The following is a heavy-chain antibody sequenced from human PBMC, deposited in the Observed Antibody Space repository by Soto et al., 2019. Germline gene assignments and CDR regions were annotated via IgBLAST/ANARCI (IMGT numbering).Heavy chain of an antibody. CDR2: VYFSGST. Sequence: SETLSLTCTVPGDSVSSGNYYWSWIRQPPGKGLEWIGYVYFSGSTNYNPSLKSRVTMSLDTSRNLFSLRLESVTAADTAVYYCARIPVDTYMIYWSDPWGQGTPVTVSS. J-gene: IGHJ5*02. CDR1: GDSVSSGNYY. V-gene: IGHV4-61*01. CDR3: ARIPVDTYMIYWSDP. D-gene: IGHD3-16*01.